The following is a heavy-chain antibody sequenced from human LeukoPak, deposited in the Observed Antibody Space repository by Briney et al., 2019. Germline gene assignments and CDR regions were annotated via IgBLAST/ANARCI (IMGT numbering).Heavy chain of an antibody. CDR1: GYTFTGYY. CDR3: AKERHYCSSTSCYSFEPYFDI. V-gene: IGHV1-2*02. J-gene: IGHJ3*02. CDR2: INPNSGGT. Sequence: ASVKVSCKASGYTFTGYYMHWVRQAPGQGLEWMGWINPNSGGTNYAQKFQGRVTMTRDTSISTAYMELSRLRSDDTAVYYCAKERHYCSSTSCYSFEPYFDIWGQGTMVTVSS. D-gene: IGHD2-2*01.